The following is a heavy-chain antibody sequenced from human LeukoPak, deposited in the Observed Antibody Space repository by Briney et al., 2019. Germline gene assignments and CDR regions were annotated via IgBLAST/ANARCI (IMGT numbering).Heavy chain of an antibody. CDR2: ISGSGGNT. Sequence: PGGSLRLSCAASGFTFSSYAMNWVRQAPGKGLEGVSVISGSGGNTYYADSVKGRFTISRDNSKNTLYLQMNSLRAEDTAVYYCAKDRGTSGLANYFDYWGQGTPVTVSS. D-gene: IGHD3-3*02. V-gene: IGHV3-23*01. CDR3: AKDRGTSGLANYFDY. J-gene: IGHJ4*02. CDR1: GFTFSSYA.